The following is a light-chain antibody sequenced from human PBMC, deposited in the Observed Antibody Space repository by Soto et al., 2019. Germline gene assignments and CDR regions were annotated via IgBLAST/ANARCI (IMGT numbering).Light chain of an antibody. CDR2: DNN. CDR3: QSFDSSLRGWV. V-gene: IGLV1-40*01. CDR1: SSNIGARYD. J-gene: IGLJ3*02. Sequence: QSVLTQPPSVSGAPGQTVAISCTGSSSNIGARYDVHWYRQLPGTAPKLLIYDNNNRPSGVPDRFSGSKSGTSASLAISGLQAEDEADYYCQSFDSSLRGWVFGGETKVTVL.